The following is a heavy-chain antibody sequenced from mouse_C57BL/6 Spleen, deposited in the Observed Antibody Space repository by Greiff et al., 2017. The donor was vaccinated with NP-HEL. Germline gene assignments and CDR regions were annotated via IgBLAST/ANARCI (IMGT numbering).Heavy chain of an antibody. Sequence: QVQLKESGPGLVQPSQSLSITCTFSGFSLTSYGVHWVHQSPGKGLEWLGVIWRGGSTDYNAAFMSRLSITKDNSKSQVFFKMNSLQADDTAIYYCAKNGDYGYDQGAMDYWGQGTSVTVSS. CDR1: GFSLTSYG. CDR3: AKNGDYGYDQGAMDY. V-gene: IGHV2-5*01. J-gene: IGHJ4*01. D-gene: IGHD2-2*01. CDR2: IWRGGST.